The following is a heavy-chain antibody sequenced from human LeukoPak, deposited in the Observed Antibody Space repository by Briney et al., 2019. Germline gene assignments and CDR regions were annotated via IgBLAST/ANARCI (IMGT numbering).Heavy chain of an antibody. CDR2: IWYDGSNK. J-gene: IGHJ5*02. CDR3: AKDQGWLQRRINWFDP. V-gene: IGHV3-33*06. CDR1: GFTFSSYG. Sequence: GGSLRLSCAASGFTFSSYGMHWVRQAPGKGLEWVAVIWYDGSNKYYADSVKGRFTISRDNSKNTLNLQMNSLRAEDTAVYYCAKDQGWLQRRINWFDPWGQGTLVTVSS. D-gene: IGHD5-24*01.